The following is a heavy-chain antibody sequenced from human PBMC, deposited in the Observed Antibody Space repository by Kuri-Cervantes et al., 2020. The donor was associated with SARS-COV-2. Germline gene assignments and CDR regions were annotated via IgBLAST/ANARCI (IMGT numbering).Heavy chain of an antibody. J-gene: IGHJ6*03. CDR1: GYSISSGYY. CDR3: ARDYCCSTSCYGYYYMDV. Sequence: SETLSLTCAVSGYSISSGYYWGWIRQPPGKGLEWIGSIYHSGSTYYNPSLKSRVTISVDTSKNQFSLKLSSVTAADTAVYYCARDYCCSTSCYGYYYMDVWGKGTTVTVSS. D-gene: IGHD2-2*01. V-gene: IGHV4-38-2*01. CDR2: IYHSGST.